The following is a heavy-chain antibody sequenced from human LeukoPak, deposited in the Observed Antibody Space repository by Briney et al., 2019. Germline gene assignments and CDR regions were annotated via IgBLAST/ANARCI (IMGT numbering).Heavy chain of an antibody. CDR3: AKDATAVVGTVYMDV. D-gene: IGHD6-13*01. CDR1: GFTVSSNY. V-gene: IGHV3-66*01. Sequence: GGSLRLSCAASGFTVSSNYMSWVRQAPGKGLEWVSVIYSGGSTYYADSVKGRFTISRDNAKNSLYLQMNSLRAEDTAVYYCAKDATAVVGTVYMDVWGKGTTVTISS. J-gene: IGHJ6*03. CDR2: IYSGGST.